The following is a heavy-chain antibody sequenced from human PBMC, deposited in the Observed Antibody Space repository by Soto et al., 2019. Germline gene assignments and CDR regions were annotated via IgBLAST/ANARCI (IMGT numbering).Heavy chain of an antibody. V-gene: IGHV3-33*01. CDR2: IWYDGSNK. CDR1: GFTFSSYG. J-gene: IGHJ6*02. D-gene: IGHD2-2*02. CDR3: ARVFCSSTSCYRWGQYGMDV. Sequence: RLSCAASGFTFSSYGMHWVRQAPGKGLEWVAVIWYDGSNKYYADSVKGRFTISRDNSKNTLYLQMNSLRAEDTAVYYCARVFCSSTSCYRWGQYGMDVWGQGTEVTVSS.